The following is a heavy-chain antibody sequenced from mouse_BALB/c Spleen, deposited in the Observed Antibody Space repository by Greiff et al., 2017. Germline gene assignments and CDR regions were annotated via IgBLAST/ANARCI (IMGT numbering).Heavy chain of an antibody. J-gene: IGHJ3*01. Sequence: EVKLMESGGGLVKPGGSLKLSCAASGFTFSSYAMSWVRQTPEKRLEWVATISSGGSYTYYPDSVKGRFTISRDNAKNTLYLQMSSLRSEDTAMYYCARKERWFAYWGQGTLVTVSA. CDR1: GFTFSSYA. CDR3: ARKERWFAY. CDR2: ISSGGSYT. V-gene: IGHV5-9-3*01.